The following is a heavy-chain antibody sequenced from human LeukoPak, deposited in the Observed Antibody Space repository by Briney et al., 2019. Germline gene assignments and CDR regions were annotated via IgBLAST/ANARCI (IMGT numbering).Heavy chain of an antibody. CDR3: ARLPTPYDSSCYYLN. CDR2: ISSSSSYI. D-gene: IGHD3-22*01. Sequence: GGSLRLSCAASGFTLSSYSMNWVRQAPGKGLEWVSSISSSSSYIYYADSVKGRFTISRDNAKNSLYLQMNSLRAEDTAVYYCARLPTPYDSSCYYLNWGQGTLVTVSS. V-gene: IGHV3-21*01. J-gene: IGHJ4*02. CDR1: GFTLSSYS.